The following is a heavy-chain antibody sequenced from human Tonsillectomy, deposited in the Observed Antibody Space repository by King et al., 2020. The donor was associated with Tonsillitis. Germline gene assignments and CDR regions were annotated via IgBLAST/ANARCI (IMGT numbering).Heavy chain of an antibody. Sequence: LQLQESGPGLVKPSETLSLTCNVSGGSISSSSYYWGWIRQPPGKGLEWIGSIYYSGSTHYNPSLKSRFTISVDTSKNQFSLKLSSVTAADTAVYYCARQAGGYPYYFDYWGQGTLVTVSS. CDR2: IYYSGST. J-gene: IGHJ4*02. D-gene: IGHD3-10*01. V-gene: IGHV4-39*01. CDR1: GGSISSSSYY. CDR3: ARQAGGYPYYFDY.